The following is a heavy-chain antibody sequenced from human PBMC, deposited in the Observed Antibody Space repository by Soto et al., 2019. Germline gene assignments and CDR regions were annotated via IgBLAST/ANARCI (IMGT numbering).Heavy chain of an antibody. CDR3: ARGPSGDKVDS. D-gene: IGHD7-27*01. Sequence: SETLSLTCTVSGGSISTVYYWWSWIRQSPDMGLEWIGHIYDGGRTYNNPSLESRVTMSVDTSKSQLSLTLSSVSATDTAVYYCARGPSGDKVDSWGQGIQVTVSS. V-gene: IGHV4-30-4*01. J-gene: IGHJ4*02. CDR2: IYDGGRT. CDR1: GGSISTVYYW.